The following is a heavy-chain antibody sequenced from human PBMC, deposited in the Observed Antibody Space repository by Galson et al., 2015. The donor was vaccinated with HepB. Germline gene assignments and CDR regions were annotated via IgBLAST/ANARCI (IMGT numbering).Heavy chain of an antibody. CDR3: AKEDFEGMGAFDI. D-gene: IGHD2-8*01. CDR1: GFTFSSYG. Sequence: SLRLSCAASGFTFSSYGMHWVRQAPGKGLEWVAVISYDGSNKYYADSVKGRFTISKDNSKNTLYLQMNSLRAEDTAVYYCAKEDFEGMGAFDIWGQGTMVTVSS. J-gene: IGHJ3*02. V-gene: IGHV3-30*18. CDR2: ISYDGSNK.